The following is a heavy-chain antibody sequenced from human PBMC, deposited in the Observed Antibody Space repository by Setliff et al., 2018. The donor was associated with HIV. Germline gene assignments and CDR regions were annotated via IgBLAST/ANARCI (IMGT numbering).Heavy chain of an antibody. CDR3: ARDQSDWFY. J-gene: IGHJ4*02. CDR1: GGSFSGYY. D-gene: IGHD3-3*01. V-gene: IGHV4-59*01. Sequence: SETLSLTCAVYGGSFSGYYWSWIRQPPGKGLGWIGYMYYSGNTNYNPSLKSRVTISVDTSKSQFSLKLNSVTAADTAVYYCARDQSDWFYWGQGTLVTVSS. CDR2: MYYSGNT.